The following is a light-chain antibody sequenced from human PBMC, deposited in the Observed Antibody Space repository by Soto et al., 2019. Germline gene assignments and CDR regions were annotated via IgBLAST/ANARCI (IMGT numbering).Light chain of an antibody. Sequence: DIVMTQSPDSLAVSLGERATINCKSSQSVLYSSNNKNYLAWYQQKPGQPPKLLIHWASTRESGVPDRFSGSGSGTDFTLTISSLQAEDVAVYYCQQYYSTPGYTFGQGTKLEIK. V-gene: IGKV4-1*01. CDR1: QSVLYSSNNKNY. CDR2: WAS. J-gene: IGKJ2*01. CDR3: QQYYSTPGYT.